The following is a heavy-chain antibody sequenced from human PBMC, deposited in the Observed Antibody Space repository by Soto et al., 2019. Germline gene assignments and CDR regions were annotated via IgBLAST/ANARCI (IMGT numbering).Heavy chain of an antibody. CDR2: ISGSGGST. D-gene: IGHD3-10*01. V-gene: IGHV3-23*01. CDR1: GFTFSSYA. Sequence: GGSLRLSCAASGFTFSSYAMSWVRQAPGKGLEWVSAISGSGGSTYYADSVKGRFTISRDNSKNTLYLQMNSLRAEDTAVYYSAKDRRHLWMATGYWGQGTLVTVSS. J-gene: IGHJ4*02. CDR3: AKDRRHLWMATGY.